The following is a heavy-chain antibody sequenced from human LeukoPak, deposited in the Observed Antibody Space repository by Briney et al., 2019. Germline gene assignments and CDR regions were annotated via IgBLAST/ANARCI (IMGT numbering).Heavy chain of an antibody. CDR1: GFTFSSYW. V-gene: IGHV3-7*01. D-gene: IGHD3-3*01. CDR3: ARDKEAAVDFWSGYYPL. J-gene: IGHJ4*02. CDR2: IKRDGSEK. Sequence: PGGSLRLSCAASGFTFSSYWMGWVRQAPGKGLEWVANIKRDGSEKYYGDSVKGRFTVSRGNAMNSLYLQMTSLRAEDTAVYYCARDKEAAVDFWSGYYPLWGQGTLVIVSS.